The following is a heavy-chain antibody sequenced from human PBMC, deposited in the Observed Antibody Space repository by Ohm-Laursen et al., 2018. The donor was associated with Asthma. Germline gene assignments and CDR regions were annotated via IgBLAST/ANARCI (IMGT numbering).Heavy chain of an antibody. Sequence: GSLRLSCAASGFTFSSYAMSWVRQAPGKGLECVSAIIGSGADTYYADSVKGRFTISRDNSKNTLYLQMNSLRAEDTAVYYCASATTGGPRCRGASYGMDVWGQGTTVTVSS. CDR3: ASATTGGPRCRGASYGMDV. D-gene: IGHD5-24*01. J-gene: IGHJ6*02. V-gene: IGHV3-23*01. CDR1: GFTFSSYA. CDR2: IIGSGADT.